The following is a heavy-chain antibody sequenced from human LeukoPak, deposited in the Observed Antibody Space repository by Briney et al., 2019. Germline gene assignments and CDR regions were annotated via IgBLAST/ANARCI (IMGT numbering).Heavy chain of an antibody. Sequence: ASVKVSCKTSGYTFSTYYLHWVRQAPGQGLEWMGLINPRGGSTTYAQKFQGRVAMTRDTSTSTVYMELSSLRSDDTAVYYCAWVVEMATINRIDRTILQGYYFDYWGQGTLVTVSS. CDR1: GYTFSTYY. V-gene: IGHV1-46*01. CDR2: INPRGGST. D-gene: IGHD5-24*01. CDR3: AWVVEMATINRIDRTILQGYYFDY. J-gene: IGHJ4*02.